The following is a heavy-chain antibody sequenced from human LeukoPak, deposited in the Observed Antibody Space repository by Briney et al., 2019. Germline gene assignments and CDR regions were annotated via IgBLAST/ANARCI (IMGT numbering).Heavy chain of an antibody. CDR1: GYTLTELS. Sequence: ASVKVSCKVSGYTLTELSMHWVRQAPGKGLEWMGGFDPEDDETIYAQKLQGRVTMTTDTSTSTAYMELRSLRSDDTAVYYCARLGDMDYYMDVWGKGTTVTVFS. J-gene: IGHJ6*03. CDR2: FDPEDDET. D-gene: IGHD3-16*01. CDR3: ARLGDMDYYMDV. V-gene: IGHV1-24*01.